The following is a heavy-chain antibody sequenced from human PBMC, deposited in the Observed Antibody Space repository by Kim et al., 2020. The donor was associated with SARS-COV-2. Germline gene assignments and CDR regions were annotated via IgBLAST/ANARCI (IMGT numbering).Heavy chain of an antibody. J-gene: IGHJ4*02. CDR2: IKQDGSEK. V-gene: IGHV3-7*03. CDR1: GFTFSSYW. Sequence: GRSLRLSCAASGFTFSSYWMSWVRQAPGKGLEWVANIKQDGSEKYYVDSVKGRFTISRDNAKNSLYLQMHSLRAEDTAVYYCAGGWKGDYYDTSVWTYYFDYGGQRTLGTVSS. D-gene: IGHD3-22*01. CDR3: AGGWKGDYYDTSVWTYYFDY.